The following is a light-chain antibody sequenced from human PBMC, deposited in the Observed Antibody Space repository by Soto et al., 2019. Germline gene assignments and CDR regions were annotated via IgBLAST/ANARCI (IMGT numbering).Light chain of an antibody. J-gene: IGLJ2*01. Sequence: QAVVTQPPSMSEAPRQRVSISCSGSSSNIGNNAVNWYQQLPRKAPKLLIYYDDLLPSGVSDRFSGSKSGTSASLAISGLQSEAEADYYCAAWDDSLNGLFGGGTKLTVL. V-gene: IGLV1-36*01. CDR2: YDD. CDR1: SSNIGNNA. CDR3: AAWDDSLNGL.